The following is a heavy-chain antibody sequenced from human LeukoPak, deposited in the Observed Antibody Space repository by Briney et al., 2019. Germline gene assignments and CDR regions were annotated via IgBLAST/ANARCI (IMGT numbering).Heavy chain of an antibody. D-gene: IGHD2-15*01. CDR2: INHSGST. V-gene: IGHV4-34*01. J-gene: IGHJ6*02. CDR3: TYDCSGGSCYAHGMDV. Sequence: PSETLSLTCAVYGGSFSGYYWSWIRQPPGKGLEWIGEINHSGSTNYNPSLKSRVTISVDTSKNQFSLKLSSATAADTAVYYCTYDCSGGSCYAHGMDVWGQGTTVTVSS. CDR1: GGSFSGYY.